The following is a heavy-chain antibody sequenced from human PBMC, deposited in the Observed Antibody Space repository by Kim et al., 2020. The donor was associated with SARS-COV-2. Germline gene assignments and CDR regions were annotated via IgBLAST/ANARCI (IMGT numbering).Heavy chain of an antibody. CDR3: AKVLYRATPPVHYYYYYGMDV. CDR1: GFTFSSYG. J-gene: IGHJ6*02. CDR2: ISYDGSNK. V-gene: IGHV3-30*18. Sequence: GGSLRLSCAASGFTFSSYGMHWVRQAPGKGLEWVAVISYDGSNKYYADSVKGRFTISRDNSKNTLYLQMNSLRAEDTAVYYCAKVLYRATPPVHYYYYYGMDVWGQGTTVTVSS. D-gene: IGHD1-26*01.